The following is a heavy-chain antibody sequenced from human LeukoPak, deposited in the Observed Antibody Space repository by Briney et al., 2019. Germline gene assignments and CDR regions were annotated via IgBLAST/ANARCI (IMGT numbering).Heavy chain of an antibody. CDR3: ARERYDRRFDY. Sequence: SETLSLTCAVYGGSFSGYYWSWIRQPPGKGLGWIGEINHSGSTNYNPSLKSRVTISVDTSKNQFSLKLSSVTAADTAVYYCARERYDRRFDYWGQGTLVTVSS. CDR2: INHSGST. J-gene: IGHJ4*02. CDR1: GGSFSGYY. V-gene: IGHV4-34*01. D-gene: IGHD3-9*01.